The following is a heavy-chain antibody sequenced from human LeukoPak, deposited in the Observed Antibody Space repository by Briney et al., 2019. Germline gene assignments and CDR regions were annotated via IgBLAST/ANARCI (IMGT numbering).Heavy chain of an antibody. CDR3: ARGVLAAADTYNWFDP. J-gene: IGHJ5*01. V-gene: IGHV1-8*01. D-gene: IGHD6-13*01. CDR2: MNPNSGNT. CDR1: GYTFTSYD. Sequence: GASVKVSCKASGYTFTSYDINWVRQATGQGLEGMGWMNPNSGNTAYAQKFQGRVTMTRDTSISTAYMELSSLTSEDTAVYYCARGVLAAADTYNWFDPWGQGTLVTVSS.